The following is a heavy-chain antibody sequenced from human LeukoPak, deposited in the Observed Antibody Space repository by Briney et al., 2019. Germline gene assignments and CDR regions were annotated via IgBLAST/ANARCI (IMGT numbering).Heavy chain of an antibody. CDR1: GYSFTSYW. V-gene: IGHV5-51*01. D-gene: IGHD4-17*01. Sequence: GESLKISCKGSGYSFTSYWIGWVRQMPGKGLEWMGIIYPGDSDTRCSPSFQGQVTISADKSISTAYLQWSSLKASDTAMYYCARHGPDYGDYLCYDYWGQGTLVTVSS. J-gene: IGHJ4*02. CDR2: IYPGDSDT. CDR3: ARHGPDYGDYLCYDY.